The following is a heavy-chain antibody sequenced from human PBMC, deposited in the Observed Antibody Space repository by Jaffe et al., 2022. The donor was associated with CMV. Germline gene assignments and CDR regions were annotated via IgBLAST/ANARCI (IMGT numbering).Heavy chain of an antibody. CDR2: IYYSGST. D-gene: IGHD6-6*01. CDR1: GGSISSGGYY. J-gene: IGHJ5*02. Sequence: QVQLQESGPGLVKPSQTLSLTCTVSGGSISSGGYYWSWIRQHPGKGLEWIGYIYYSGSTYYNPSLKSRVTISVDTSKNQFSLKLSSVTAADTAVYYCARDRSLAARPGWFDPWGQGTLVTVSS. CDR3: ARDRSLAARPGWFDP. V-gene: IGHV4-31*03.